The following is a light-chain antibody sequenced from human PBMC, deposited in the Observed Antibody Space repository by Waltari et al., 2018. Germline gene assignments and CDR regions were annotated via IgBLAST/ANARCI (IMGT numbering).Light chain of an antibody. Sequence: EIRRTQSPATRSVAPGERPTLFSRASHFVDGKVGWYQQRPGQAPRLLMYGASISATGFPPRFTASGSGKQFTLTSGGLESEDFAFYFCQQYNNWPLTFGGGTRVEV. CDR1: HFVDGK. V-gene: IGKV3D-15*01. CDR3: QQYNNWPLT. J-gene: IGKJ4*01. CDR2: GAS.